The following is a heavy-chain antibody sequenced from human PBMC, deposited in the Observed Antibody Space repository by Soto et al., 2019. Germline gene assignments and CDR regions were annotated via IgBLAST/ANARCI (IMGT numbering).Heavy chain of an antibody. CDR2: MNPNSGNT. CDR1: GYTFTSYG. D-gene: IGHD3-16*01. V-gene: IGHV1-8*02. J-gene: IGHJ3*02. CDR3: ARGSFSSYGGAFDI. Sequence: ASVKVSCKASGYTFTSYGIIWVRQATGQGLEWMGWMNPNSGNTGYAQKFQGRVTMTRNTSISTAYMELSSLRSEDTAVYYCARGSFSSYGGAFDIWGQGTMVTVSS.